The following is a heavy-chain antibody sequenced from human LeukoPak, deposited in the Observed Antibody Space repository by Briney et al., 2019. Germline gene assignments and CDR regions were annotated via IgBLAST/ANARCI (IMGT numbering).Heavy chain of an antibody. CDR3: ARAYRAHQTFHSYHYFDY. CDR2: INQSGST. V-gene: IGHV4-34*01. Sequence: KSSETLSLTCAVYGGSSSNYYWNWIRQSPGKGLEWIGEINQSGSTKYNPSLKSRVTISGDTSKNQFSLRLNSVTAADTAVYFRARAYRAHQTFHSYHYFDYWGQGTLVTVSS. J-gene: IGHJ4*02. D-gene: IGHD5-18*01. CDR1: GGSSSNYY.